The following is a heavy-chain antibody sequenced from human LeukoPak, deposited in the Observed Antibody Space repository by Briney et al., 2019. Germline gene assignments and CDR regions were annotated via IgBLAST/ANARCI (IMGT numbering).Heavy chain of an antibody. D-gene: IGHD5-24*01. CDR1: GFTVSSNY. CDR2: IYSGGST. CDR3: ARYRRDGYNTNWFDP. Sequence: GGSLRLSCAASGFTVSSNYMSWVRQAPGKGLEWVSVIYSGGSTYYADSVKGRFTISRDNSKNTLCLQMNSLRAEDTAVYYCARYRRDGYNTNWFDPWGQGTLVTVSS. V-gene: IGHV3-66*01. J-gene: IGHJ5*02.